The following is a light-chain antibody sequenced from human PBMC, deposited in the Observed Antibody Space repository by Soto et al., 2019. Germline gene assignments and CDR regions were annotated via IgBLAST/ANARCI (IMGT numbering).Light chain of an antibody. CDR2: DAS. CDR1: QSISSW. Sequence: DIHMTHSPSTLSASVGDRVTITCRASQSISSWLAWFQQKPGKAPKLLIYDASSLESGVQSRFSGSGSGTEFTLTISFLHPDDFAKFYCQASWTFGQRNTVDXK. V-gene: IGKV1-5*01. CDR3: QASWT. J-gene: IGKJ1*01.